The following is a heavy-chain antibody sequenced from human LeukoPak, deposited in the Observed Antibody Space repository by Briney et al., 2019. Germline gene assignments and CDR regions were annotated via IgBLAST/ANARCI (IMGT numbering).Heavy chain of an antibody. V-gene: IGHV4-59*08. CDR2: IYYSGST. CDR1: GGSISCYY. Sequence: SETLSLTCTVSGGSISCYYWSWIRQPPGKGLEWIGYIYYSGSTNYNPSLKSRVTISVDTSKNQFSLKLSSVTAADTAVYYCARHVVGYSYIYYFDYWGQGTLVTVSS. J-gene: IGHJ4*02. D-gene: IGHD5-18*01. CDR3: ARHVVGYSYIYYFDY.